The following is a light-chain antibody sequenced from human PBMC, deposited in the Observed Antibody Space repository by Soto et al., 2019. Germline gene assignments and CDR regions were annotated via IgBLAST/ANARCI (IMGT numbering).Light chain of an antibody. V-gene: IGKV3-15*01. Sequence: EILLTQSPATLSVSPGERATLSCRASQSVSSNLACYQQKPGQAPRLIIYGASTRANGIPARFSGSGSGTEFTLTISSLQSEDFAVYYCQQYNNWHTWTFGQGTKVDIK. J-gene: IGKJ1*01. CDR3: QQYNNWHTWT. CDR1: QSVSSN. CDR2: GAS.